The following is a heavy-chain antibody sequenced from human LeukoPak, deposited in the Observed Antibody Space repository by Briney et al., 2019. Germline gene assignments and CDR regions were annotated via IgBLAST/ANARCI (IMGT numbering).Heavy chain of an antibody. CDR3: ASYSNWGDFDS. V-gene: IGHV1-69*06. CDR2: TIPIFGAK. J-gene: IGHJ4*02. CDR1: GGTFSSFG. Sequence: SVKVSCKASGGTFSSFGITWVRQAPGQGLEWMGGTIPIFGAKHYAQKFRGRVTVTADNSTTTTYMELSSLRFEDTALYYCASYSNWGDFDSWGQGTLVTVSS. D-gene: IGHD7-27*01.